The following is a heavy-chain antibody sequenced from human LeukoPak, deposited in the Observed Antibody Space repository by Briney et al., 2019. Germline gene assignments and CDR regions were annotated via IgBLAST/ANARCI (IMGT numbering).Heavy chain of an antibody. CDR2: ISAGGST. CDR1: GFTFSSYA. J-gene: IGHJ4*02. CDR3: AKRGQYYYDSSGYYYQD. Sequence: PGGSLRLSCAASGFTFSSYAMSWVRQAPGKGREWVTAISAGGSTYYADSVKGRFTISRDKSKNTLYLQMNSLRAEDTGVYYCAKRGQYYYDSSGYYYQDWGQGTLVIVSS. D-gene: IGHD3-22*01. V-gene: IGHV3-23*01.